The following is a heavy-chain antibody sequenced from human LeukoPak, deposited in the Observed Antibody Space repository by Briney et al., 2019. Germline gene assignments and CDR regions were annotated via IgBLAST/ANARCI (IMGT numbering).Heavy chain of an antibody. CDR3: ARGQERDYVWGSYRKSDY. CDR1: GYTFTNYD. J-gene: IGHJ4*02. D-gene: IGHD3-16*02. V-gene: IGHV1-8*01. Sequence: ASVKVSFKASGYTFTNYDINWVRQATGQGLEWMGWMNPKSGRTGYAQKFQGRVTMTRNTSISTAYMELRSLRSEDTAVYYCARGQERDYVWGSYRKSDYWGQGTLVTVSS. CDR2: MNPKSGRT.